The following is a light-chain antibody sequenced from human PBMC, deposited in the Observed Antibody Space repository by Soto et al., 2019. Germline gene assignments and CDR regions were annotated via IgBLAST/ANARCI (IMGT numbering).Light chain of an antibody. CDR1: SSDIGAYAY. J-gene: IGLJ2*01. CDR3: GSYTRSNSVI. CDR2: DVN. V-gene: IGLV2-14*03. Sequence: QFVLTQPASVSGSPGQSIAISCTGTSSDIGAYAYVSWYQQHPGKIPKLIVFDVNYRPSGVSSRFSGSKSGNTASLTISGLQTEDEADYYCGSYTRSNSVIFGGGTKLTVL.